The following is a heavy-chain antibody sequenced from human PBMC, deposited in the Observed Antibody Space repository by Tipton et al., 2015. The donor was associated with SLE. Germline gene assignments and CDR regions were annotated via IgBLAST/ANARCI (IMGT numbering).Heavy chain of an antibody. V-gene: IGHV4-61*01. J-gene: IGHJ5*02. CDR1: GDSISSDYY. Sequence: TLSLTCTVSGDSISSDYYWSWIRQPPGKGLEWIGYIYYSGSTNYSPSLKSRVTISVDTSKNQFSLKLSSVTAADTAVYYCARDLIDSPWFDPWGQGTLGTVSS. CDR3: ARDLIDSPWFDP. CDR2: IYYSGST. D-gene: IGHD3-16*01.